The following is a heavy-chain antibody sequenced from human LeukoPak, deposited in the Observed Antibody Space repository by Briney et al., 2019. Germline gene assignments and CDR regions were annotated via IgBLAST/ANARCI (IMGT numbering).Heavy chain of an antibody. J-gene: IGHJ6*02. CDR1: GLTFSNYA. CDR2: LQGSDDGT. Sequence: GGSLRLSCAASGLTFSNYAMSWVRQAPGKGLEWVSSLQGSDDGTIYADSAKGRFTLSRDDSKNTLYLQMDSLRAEDTAVYYCARAGPSGRNNYYYYYGVDVWGQGATVTVSS. V-gene: IGHV3-23*01. D-gene: IGHD6-19*01. CDR3: ARAGPSGRNNYYYYYGVDV.